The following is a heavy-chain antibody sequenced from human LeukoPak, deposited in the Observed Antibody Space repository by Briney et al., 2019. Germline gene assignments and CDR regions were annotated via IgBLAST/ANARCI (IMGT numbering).Heavy chain of an antibody. CDR1: GFSFSTYG. D-gene: IGHD1-26*01. Sequence: GGSLRLSCAASGFSFSTYGMSWVRQAPGKGLEWVSAISGSGGSTNYADSVKGRFTISRDNSKNTLYLQMNSLRAEDTAVYYCARGGNYWPQWWFDPWGRGTLVSVSS. CDR3: ARGGNYWPQWWFDP. J-gene: IGHJ5*02. V-gene: IGHV3-23*01. CDR2: ISGSGGST.